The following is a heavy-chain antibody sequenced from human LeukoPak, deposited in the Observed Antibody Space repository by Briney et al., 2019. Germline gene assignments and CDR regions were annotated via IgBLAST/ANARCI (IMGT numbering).Heavy chain of an antibody. V-gene: IGHV3-64*01. CDR2: ISSNGGST. Sequence: GGSLRLSCAASGFTFSSYAMHWVRQAPGKGLEYVSAISSNGGSTYYANSVKGRFTISRDNSKNTLYLQMGSLRAEDMAVYYCARGEAIFGVVITSYYFDYWGQGTLVTVS. CDR1: GFTFSSYA. D-gene: IGHD3-3*01. CDR3: ARGEAIFGVVITSYYFDY. J-gene: IGHJ4*02.